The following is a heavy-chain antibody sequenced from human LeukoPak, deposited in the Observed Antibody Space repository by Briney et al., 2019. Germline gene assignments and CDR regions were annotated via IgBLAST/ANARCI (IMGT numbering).Heavy chain of an antibody. J-gene: IGHJ4*02. V-gene: IGHV3-53*01. CDR1: GFIVSSNY. D-gene: IGHD6-19*01. CDR3: ARVRAHTTPPSIAVAGTSYYFDY. CDR2: IYSGGST. Sequence: PGGSLRLSCAASGFIVSSNYMSWVRQAPGKGLEWVSIIYSGGSTYYADSVKGRFTISRDNSKNTLYLQMNTLRAEDTAVYYCARVRAHTTPPSIAVAGTSYYFDYWGQGTLVTVSS.